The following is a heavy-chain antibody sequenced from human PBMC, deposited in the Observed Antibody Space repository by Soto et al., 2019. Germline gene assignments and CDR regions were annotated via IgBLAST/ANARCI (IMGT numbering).Heavy chain of an antibody. D-gene: IGHD2-2*01. Sequence: GGSLRLSCAASGFTFSSYAMSWVRQAPGKGLEWVSAISGSGGSTYYADSVKGRFTISRDNSKNTLYLQMNSLRAEDTAVYYCAMTWDIVVVTAAPHFWGQGTTVPVSS. J-gene: IGHJ6*02. CDR1: GFTFSSYA. V-gene: IGHV3-23*01. CDR2: ISGSGGST. CDR3: AMTWDIVVVTAAPHF.